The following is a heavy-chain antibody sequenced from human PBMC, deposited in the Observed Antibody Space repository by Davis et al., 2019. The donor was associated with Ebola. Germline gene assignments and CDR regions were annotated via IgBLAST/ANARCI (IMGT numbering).Heavy chain of an antibody. J-gene: IGHJ6*02. V-gene: IGHV4-39*07. Sequence: MPSETLSLTCTVSGGSISSSSYYWGWIRQPPGKGLEWIGSIYYSGSTNCNPSLKSRVTISVDKSKNQFSLKLSSVTAADTAVYYCARRPSTSVWYYGMDVWGQGTTVTVSS. CDR2: IYYSGST. CDR1: GGSISSSSYY. D-gene: IGHD3-16*01. CDR3: ARRPSTSVWYYGMDV.